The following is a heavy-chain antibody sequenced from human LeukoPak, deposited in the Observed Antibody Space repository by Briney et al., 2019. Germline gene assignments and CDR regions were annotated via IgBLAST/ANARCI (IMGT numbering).Heavy chain of an antibody. V-gene: IGHV3-23*01. CDR2: IRGTGGTT. J-gene: IGHJ3*01. CDR1: GFTFSDYA. D-gene: IGHD4-17*01. CDR3: GKDPNGDYVGAFDF. Sequence: GGSLRLSCAASGFTFSDYALIWVRQAPGKGLEWISAIRGTGGTTYYANSVKGRCTISRDNSRNTVYLQMNSLRAEDTALYFCGKDPNGDYVGAFDFWGPGTMVTVSS.